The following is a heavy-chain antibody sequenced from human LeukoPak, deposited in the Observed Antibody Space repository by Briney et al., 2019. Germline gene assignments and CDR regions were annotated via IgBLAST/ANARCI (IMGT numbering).Heavy chain of an antibody. CDR1: GFTFSSYS. D-gene: IGHD3-3*01. V-gene: IGHV3-21*01. CDR3: AGDFWSGYYTPMGVNY. CDR2: ISTNSSYI. Sequence: GGSLRLSCAASGFTFSSYSMNWVRQAPGKGLEWVSCISTNSSYIYYADSVKGRFTISRDNAKNSLYLQMNSLRAEDTAVYYCAGDFWSGYYTPMGVNYWGQGTLVTVSS. J-gene: IGHJ4*02.